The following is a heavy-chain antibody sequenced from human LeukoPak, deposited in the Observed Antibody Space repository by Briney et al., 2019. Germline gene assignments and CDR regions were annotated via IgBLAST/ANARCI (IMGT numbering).Heavy chain of an antibody. Sequence: SETLSLTCTVSGGSISSSSYYWGWIRQPPGKGLEWIGSIYYSGSTYYNPSLKSRVTISVDTSKNQFSLKLSSVTAADTAVYYCAREIAADSYYYYGMGVWGQGTTVTVSS. CDR2: IYYSGST. V-gene: IGHV4-39*07. CDR1: GGSISSSSYY. J-gene: IGHJ6*02. CDR3: AREIAADSYYYYGMGV. D-gene: IGHD6-13*01.